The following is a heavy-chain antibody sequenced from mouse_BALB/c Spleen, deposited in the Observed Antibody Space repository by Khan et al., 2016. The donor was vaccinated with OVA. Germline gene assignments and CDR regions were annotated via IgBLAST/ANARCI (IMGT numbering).Heavy chain of an antibody. V-gene: IGHV1S81*02. J-gene: IGHJ2*01. CDR1: GYTFTSYW. CDR2: TNPTNGRT. Sequence: QVQLQQPGAELVKAGASVKMSCKASGYTFTSYWMHWVKQRLGQGLEWFAETNPTNGRTYYNEKFKSKATLTVDKSSSPAYMLLSGPTFGDSAVYYCARSKKIVAAYFDYWGQGTTLTVSS. D-gene: IGHD1-1*01. CDR3: ARSKKIVAAYFDY.